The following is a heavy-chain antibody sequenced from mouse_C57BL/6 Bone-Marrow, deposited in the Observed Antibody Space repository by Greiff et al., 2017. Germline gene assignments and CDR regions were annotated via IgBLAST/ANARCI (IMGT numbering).Heavy chain of an antibody. D-gene: IGHD1-3*01. CDR2: IYPGSGST. Sequence: QVQLQQPGAELVKPGASVKMSCKASGYTFTSYWITWVKQRPGQGLEWIGDIYPGSGSTNYNEKFKSKATLTVDQSSSTASMQLSSLTSEDSAVSYYASGSGLLAYAMDYWGQGTSVTVSS. J-gene: IGHJ4*01. V-gene: IGHV1-55*01. CDR3: ASGSGLLAYAMDY. CDR1: GYTFTSYW.